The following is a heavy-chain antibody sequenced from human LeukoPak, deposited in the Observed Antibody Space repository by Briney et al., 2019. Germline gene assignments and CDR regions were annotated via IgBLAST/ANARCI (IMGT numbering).Heavy chain of an antibody. Sequence: GESLKISCKGSGYSFATYWIGWVRQMPGKGLEWMGIIFPRDSDTRYSPSFQGQVTISADKSINTAYLQWSSLKASDTAMYYCARRYFESDGYDFWGHGTLVTVSS. J-gene: IGHJ5*01. V-gene: IGHV5-51*01. D-gene: IGHD5-24*01. CDR1: GYSFATYW. CDR3: ARRYFESDGYDF. CDR2: IFPRDSDT.